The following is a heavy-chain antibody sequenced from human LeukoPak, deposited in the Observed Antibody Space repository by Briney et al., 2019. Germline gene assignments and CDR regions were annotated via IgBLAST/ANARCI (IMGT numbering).Heavy chain of an antibody. CDR1: GFTFSNYN. CDR3: ARDAGYVDY. J-gene: IGHJ4*02. V-gene: IGHV3-21*01. Sequence: GGSLRLSCAASGFTFSNYNINWVRQAPGKGLEWVSSITTSGNYKYYVDSVKGRFTISRDNAKNSLYLQMNSLRVEDTDVYYCARDAGYVDYWGQGTLVTVSS. CDR2: ITTSGNYK. D-gene: IGHD2-2*01.